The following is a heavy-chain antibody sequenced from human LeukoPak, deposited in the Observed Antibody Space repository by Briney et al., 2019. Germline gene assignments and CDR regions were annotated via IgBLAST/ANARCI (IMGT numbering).Heavy chain of an antibody. Sequence: SETLSLTCTVSGGSISSYYWSWIRQPPGKGLEWIGYIYYSGSTNYNPSLKSRVTISVDTSKNQFSLKLSSVTAADTAVYYCARALKYQLMEVYYYYMDVWGKGTTVTVSS. D-gene: IGHD2-2*01. V-gene: IGHV4-59*01. J-gene: IGHJ6*03. CDR1: GGSISSYY. CDR2: IYYSGST. CDR3: ARALKYQLMEVYYYYMDV.